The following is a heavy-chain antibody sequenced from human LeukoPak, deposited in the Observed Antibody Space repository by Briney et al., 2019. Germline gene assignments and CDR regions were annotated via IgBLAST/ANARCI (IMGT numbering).Heavy chain of an antibody. V-gene: IGHV3-48*01. CDR3: AKDRDYRLKSYFDY. CDR2: ISSSSSTI. D-gene: IGHD4-11*01. CDR1: GFTVSSYS. Sequence: PGGSLRLSCAASGFTVSSYSMNWVRQAPGKGLEWVSYISSSSSTIYYADSVKGRFTISRDNSKNTLYLQMNSLRAEDTAVYYCAKDRDYRLKSYFDYWGQGTLVTVSS. J-gene: IGHJ4*02.